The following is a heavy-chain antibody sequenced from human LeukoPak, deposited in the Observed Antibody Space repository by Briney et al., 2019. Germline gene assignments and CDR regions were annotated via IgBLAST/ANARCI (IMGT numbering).Heavy chain of an antibody. CDR2: IRYDGSNK. D-gene: IGHD3-10*01. CDR1: GFTFSSYG. J-gene: IGHJ4*02. V-gene: IGHV3-30*02. CDR3: AKDSTFRGTTYYFDY. Sequence: GGSLRLSFAASGFTFSSYGMHWVRQAPGKGLAWVAFIRYDGSNKYYADSVKGRFTISRDNSKNTLYLQMNSLRAEDTAVYYCAKDSTFRGTTYYFDYWGQGTLVTVSS.